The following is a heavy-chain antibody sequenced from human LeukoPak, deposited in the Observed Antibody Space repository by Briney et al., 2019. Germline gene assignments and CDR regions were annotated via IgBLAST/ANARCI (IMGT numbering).Heavy chain of an antibody. Sequence: VASVKVSCKASGYTFTGYFMHWVRQAPGQGLKWMGWINPYSGDTNYAQKFQGRVTMTRDTSISTAFMELSRLRSDDTAVYYCARGKDHYYDSSGYPDYYYYTMDVWGQGTTVTVSS. D-gene: IGHD3-22*01. CDR2: INPYSGDT. CDR3: ARGKDHYYDSSGYPDYYYYTMDV. V-gene: IGHV1-2*02. J-gene: IGHJ6*02. CDR1: GYTFTGYF.